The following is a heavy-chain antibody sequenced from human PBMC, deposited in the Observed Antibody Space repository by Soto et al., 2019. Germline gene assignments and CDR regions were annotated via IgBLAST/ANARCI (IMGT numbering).Heavy chain of an antibody. CDR1: GGTFSSYA. CDR2: IIPIFGTA. D-gene: IGHD3-22*01. Sequence: GASVKVSCKASGGTFSSYAISWVRQAPGQGLEWMGGIIPIFGTANYAQKFQGRVTITADESTSTAYMELSSLRSEDTAVYYCARDPNYYDSSGYFLWWGQGTLVTVS. J-gene: IGHJ4*02. CDR3: ARDPNYYDSSGYFLW. V-gene: IGHV1-69*13.